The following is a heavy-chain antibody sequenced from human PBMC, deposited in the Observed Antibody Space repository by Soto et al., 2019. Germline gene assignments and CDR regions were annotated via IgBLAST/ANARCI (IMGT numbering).Heavy chain of an antibody. CDR3: ATSYDSGFDP. CDR2: ISVYNGNT. D-gene: IGHD5-12*01. V-gene: IGHV1-18*04. J-gene: IGHJ5*02. CDR1: GYTFTSYG. Sequence: QVQLVQSGAEVKKPGASVKVSCKASGYTFTSYGISWVRQAPGQGLEWMGWISVYNGNTDYAQKFQGRVSKTTDTSTSTAYMDLRSLRSDDTAVYYWATSYDSGFDPWGQGTLVTVSS.